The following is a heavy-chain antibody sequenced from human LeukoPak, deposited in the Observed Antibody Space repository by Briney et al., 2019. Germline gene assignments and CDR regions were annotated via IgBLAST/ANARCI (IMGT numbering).Heavy chain of an antibody. CDR2: IIENGYDK. D-gene: IGHD1-7*01. CDR3: ARDYVTPGITGTTSPLDY. V-gene: IGHV3-23*01. CDR1: GFTFSTFA. Sequence: GGSLRLSCAASGFTFSTFAMSWVRQAPGKGLEWVSGIIENGYDKYDADSVKGRFTISRDNSKNTLYLQMNSLRADDTAVYYCARDYVTPGITGTTSPLDYWGQGILVSVSS. J-gene: IGHJ4*02.